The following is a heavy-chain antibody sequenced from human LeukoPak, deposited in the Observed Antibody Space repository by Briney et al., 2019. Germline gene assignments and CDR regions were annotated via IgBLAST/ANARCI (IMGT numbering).Heavy chain of an antibody. D-gene: IGHD6-19*01. Sequence: GWSLRLSCAASVFSFTNYALSWGREAPGKGLEAGSAISAGAGSTYYADCVKGRFTISRDEFKSTLYLQMNSLRAEDTAVYYRAKDTYDSGWYYFDYWGQGTLVTVSS. CDR1: VFSFTNYA. CDR2: ISAGAGST. J-gene: IGHJ4*02. CDR3: AKDTYDSGWYYFDY. V-gene: IGHV3-23*01.